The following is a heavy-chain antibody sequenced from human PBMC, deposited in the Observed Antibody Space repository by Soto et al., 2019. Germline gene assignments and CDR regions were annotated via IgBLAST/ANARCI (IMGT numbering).Heavy chain of an antibody. D-gene: IGHD2-2*01. CDR2: INTDGSIT. J-gene: IGHJ4*02. CDR1: GLMFSNYK. Sequence: PGGSLRLSCAASGLMFSNYKRHWVRQAPGKGLVWVSRINTDGSITDYADSVKGRFTVSRDNPKNTLYLQMNSLRAEDRAVYYCARDTDALHYWGQGTLVTVSS. CDR3: ARDTDALHY. V-gene: IGHV3-74*01.